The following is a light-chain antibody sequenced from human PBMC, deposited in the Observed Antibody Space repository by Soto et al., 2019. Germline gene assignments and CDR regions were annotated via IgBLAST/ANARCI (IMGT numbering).Light chain of an antibody. J-gene: IGKJ4*01. CDR2: DAS. V-gene: IGKV3-11*01. Sequence: EIVLTQFPATLSLSPGERATLSCRASETVNRYIAWYQQKPGQAPRLLIYDASTRATGIPARFSGSGSGIDFTLTISRLEPEDFAVYYCQQRANWPRGTFGGGTKV. CDR3: QQRANWPRGT. CDR1: ETVNRY.